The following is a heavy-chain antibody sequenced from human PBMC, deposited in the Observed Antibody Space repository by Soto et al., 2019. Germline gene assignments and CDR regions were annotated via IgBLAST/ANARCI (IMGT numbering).Heavy chain of an antibody. Sequence: QVQLVESGGGVVQPGRSLRLSCAASGFTFSSYGMHWVRQAPGKGLELVAVISYDGSNKYYADSVKGRFTISRDNSKNTLYLQMNSLRAEDTAVYYCAKDTIPLAIMAIVDYWGQGTLVTVSS. D-gene: IGHD2-8*01. V-gene: IGHV3-30*18. CDR1: GFTFSSYG. J-gene: IGHJ4*02. CDR2: ISYDGSNK. CDR3: AKDTIPLAIMAIVDY.